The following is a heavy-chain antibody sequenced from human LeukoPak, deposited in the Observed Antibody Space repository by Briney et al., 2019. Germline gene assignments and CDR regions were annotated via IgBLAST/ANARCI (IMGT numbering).Heavy chain of an antibody. V-gene: IGHV3-33*06. CDR1: GFTFSSYE. CDR3: VKERGPFDGFDV. CDR2: IWSDGINR. Sequence: GGSLRLSCAASGFTFSSYEMNWVRQAPGKGLEWVAVIWSDGINRFYRDSVRGRFTFSRDNSKNTLSLQMNSLRVEDTAVYYCVKERGPFDGFDVWGQGTMVTVSP. J-gene: IGHJ3*01.